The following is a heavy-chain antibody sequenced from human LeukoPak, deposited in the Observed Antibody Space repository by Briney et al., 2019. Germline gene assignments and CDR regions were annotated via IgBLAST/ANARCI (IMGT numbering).Heavy chain of an antibody. CDR3: AREGIYDPKSGELDS. CDR1: GFTFRRYG. V-gene: IGHV3-33*01. CDR2: IWYDGSSQ. J-gene: IGHJ4*02. Sequence: GGSLRLSCAASGFTFRRYGMHWVRLAPGKGLGWVAVIWYDGSSQYYADSVKGRFTISRDDSNDTVSLQMDSLRAEDTAVYYCAREGIYDPKSGELDSWGQGTLVTVSS. D-gene: IGHD3-10*01.